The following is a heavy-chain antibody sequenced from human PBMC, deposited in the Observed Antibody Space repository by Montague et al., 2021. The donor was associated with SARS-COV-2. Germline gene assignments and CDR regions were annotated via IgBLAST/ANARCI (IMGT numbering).Heavy chain of an antibody. CDR1: GGSISSSSYY. J-gene: IGHJ5*02. Sequence: SETLSLTCTVSGGSISSSSYYWGWIRQPPGKGLEWIGSIYYSGSTYYNPSLKSRVTISVDTSKNQFSLKLSSVTAADTAVYYCARDLRRGFDPWGQGTLVTVPP. CDR2: IYYSGST. CDR3: ARDLRRGFDP. D-gene: IGHD3-10*01. V-gene: IGHV4-39*07.